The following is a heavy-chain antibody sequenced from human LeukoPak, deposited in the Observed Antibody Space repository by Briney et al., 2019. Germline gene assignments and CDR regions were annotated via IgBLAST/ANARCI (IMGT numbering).Heavy chain of an antibody. V-gene: IGHV1-8*01. Sequence: ASVKVSCKASGYTFTSYDINWVRQATGQGLEWMGWMNPNSGNIGYAQKFQGRVTMTRNTSISTAYMELSSLRSEDTAVYYCARARCGSGSWDCAFDIWGQGTMVTVSS. CDR1: GYTFTSYD. CDR2: MNPNSGNI. D-gene: IGHD3-22*01. J-gene: IGHJ3*02. CDR3: ARARCGSGSWDCAFDI.